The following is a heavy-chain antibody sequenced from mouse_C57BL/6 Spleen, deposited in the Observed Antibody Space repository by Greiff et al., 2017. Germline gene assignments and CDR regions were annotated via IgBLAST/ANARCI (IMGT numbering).Heavy chain of an antibody. CDR3: TREDYSNFFDY. J-gene: IGHJ2*01. D-gene: IGHD2-5*01. V-gene: IGHV3-6*01. CDR2: ICYDGST. Sequence: EVKLMESGPGLVKPSPSLSLTCSVTGYSITSGYYWNWIRQFPGNQLEWMCYICYDGSTNYNPYLNNRISITSDTSTNQLFLKLNSVTTEDTDTYYGTREDYSNFFDYWGQGTTLTVSS. CDR1: GYSITSGYY.